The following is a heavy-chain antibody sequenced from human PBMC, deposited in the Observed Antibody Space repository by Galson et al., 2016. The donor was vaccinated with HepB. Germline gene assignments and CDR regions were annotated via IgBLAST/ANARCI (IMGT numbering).Heavy chain of an antibody. CDR3: ARGGTVLLWFGELSN. J-gene: IGHJ4*02. V-gene: IGHV3-21*01. Sequence: SLRLSCAASGFTFSTYSMNWVRRAPGKGLEWVSSISSSSSYIDYADSVKGRFTISRDNAKNSLYLQMNSLRAEDTAVYYCARGGTVLLWFGELSNWGQGTLVTVSS. CDR2: ISSSSSYI. CDR1: GFTFSTYS. D-gene: IGHD3-10*01.